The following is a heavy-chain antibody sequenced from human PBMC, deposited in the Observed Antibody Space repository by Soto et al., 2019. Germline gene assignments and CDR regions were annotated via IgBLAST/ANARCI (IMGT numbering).Heavy chain of an antibody. CDR3: ARSASDSGWPYPFYYYGMDV. Sequence: QVTLKESGPVLVKPTETLTLTCTVSGFSLSNPTMGVSWIRQPPGKALEWLAHIFSNDEKSYSTSLKSRLTTSKDTSKRPVVLTMTHMDPVDTATYYCARSASDSGWPYPFYYYGMDVWGQGTTVTVSS. D-gene: IGHD5-12*01. J-gene: IGHJ6*02. CDR1: GFSLSNPTMG. V-gene: IGHV2-26*01. CDR2: IFSNDEK.